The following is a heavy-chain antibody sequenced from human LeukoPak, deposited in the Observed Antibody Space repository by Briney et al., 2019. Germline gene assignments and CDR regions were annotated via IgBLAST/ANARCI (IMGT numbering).Heavy chain of an antibody. D-gene: IGHD2-21*01. V-gene: IGHV1-18*01. CDR1: GYTFTSYG. J-gene: IGHJ5*02. CDR2: ISAYNGNT. CDR3: ARDREEFNCGGDCYSSGWFDP. Sequence: ASVKVSCKASGYTFTSYGISWVRQAPGQGLEWMGWISAYNGNTNYAQKLQGRVTMTTDTSTSTAYMELRSLRSDDTAVYYCARDREEFNCGGDCYSSGWFDPWGQGTLATVSS.